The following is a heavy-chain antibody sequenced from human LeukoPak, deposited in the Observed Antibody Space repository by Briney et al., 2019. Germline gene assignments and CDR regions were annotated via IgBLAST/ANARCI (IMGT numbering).Heavy chain of an antibody. Sequence: PGGSLRLSCAASGFTFSSYEMNWVRQAPGKGLEWVSYILNSGTTTYYADSVKGRFTISRDNAKNSLYLQMNSLKTEDTAVYYCTRSLKRLVTAGDFDSWGQGTLVTVSS. J-gene: IGHJ4*02. D-gene: IGHD2-2*01. V-gene: IGHV3-48*03. CDR2: ILNSGTTT. CDR3: TRSLKRLVTAGDFDS. CDR1: GFTFSSYE.